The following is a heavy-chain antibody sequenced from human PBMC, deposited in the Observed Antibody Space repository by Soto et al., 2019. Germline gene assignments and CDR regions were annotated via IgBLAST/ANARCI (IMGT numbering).Heavy chain of an antibody. CDR2: VDYRGTT. Sequence: SETLSLTCAVSGGSISSSNWWSWVRQPPGKGLEWIGYVDYRGTTNYNPSLKSRVTISVDLSKNRFSLRLSSVTTADTALYYCARTTAVPNTLRSRYFFDYWGQGTLVTVSS. J-gene: IGHJ4*02. D-gene: IGHD4-17*01. CDR1: GGSISSSNW. V-gene: IGHV4-4*02. CDR3: ARTTAVPNTLRSRYFFDY.